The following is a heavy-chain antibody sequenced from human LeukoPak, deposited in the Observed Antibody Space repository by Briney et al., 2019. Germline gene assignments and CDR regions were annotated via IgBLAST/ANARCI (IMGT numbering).Heavy chain of an antibody. CDR2: INAGNGNT. D-gene: IGHD1-14*01. V-gene: IGHV1-3*01. J-gene: IGHJ4*02. Sequence: ASVKVSCKASGYTFTSYAMHWVRQAPGQRLEWMGWINAGNGNTKCSQKFQGRVTITRDTSASTAYMELSSLRSEDTAVYYCARDNPGSYYFDYWGQGTLVTVSS. CDR3: ARDNPGSYYFDY. CDR1: GYTFTSYA.